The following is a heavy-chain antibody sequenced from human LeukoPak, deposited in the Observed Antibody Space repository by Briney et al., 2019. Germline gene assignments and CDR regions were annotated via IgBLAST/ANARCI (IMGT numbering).Heavy chain of an antibody. V-gene: IGHV5-51*01. CDR2: IYPTDSDT. CDR3: AGTTSGWTLFDI. D-gene: IGHD6-19*01. CDR1: GYIYSSYW. Sequence: GESLKISCKGSGYIYSSYWMGWVRQPAGKRLEWMGIIYPTDSDTRYSPSFQGQVTISADKSINTAYLQWSSLKASDSGMYYCAGTTSGWTLFDIWGQGTMVTVSS. J-gene: IGHJ3*02.